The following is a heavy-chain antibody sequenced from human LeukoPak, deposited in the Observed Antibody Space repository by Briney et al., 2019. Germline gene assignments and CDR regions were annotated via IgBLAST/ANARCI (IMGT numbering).Heavy chain of an antibody. V-gene: IGHV4-59*01. D-gene: IGHD2-21*02. CDR2: IYYSGST. Sequence: PSETLSLTCTVSGGSISSYNWSWIRQPPGKGLEWIGNIYYSGSTNYNPSLKSRVTISVDTSKNQFSLKLSSVTAADTAVYYCARDLGTYCGGDCYAYWYFDLWGRGTLVTVSS. CDR3: ARDLGTYCGGDCYAYWYFDL. J-gene: IGHJ2*01. CDR1: GGSISSYN.